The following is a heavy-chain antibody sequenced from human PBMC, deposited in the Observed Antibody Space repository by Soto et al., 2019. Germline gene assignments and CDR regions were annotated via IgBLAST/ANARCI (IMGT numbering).Heavy chain of an antibody. V-gene: IGHV3-74*01. CDR1: GFSFSIYG. CDR3: TRGAYSNNWYFEL. CDR2: ITSEGSVT. D-gene: IGHD4-4*01. Sequence: EVQLVESGGRLAQPGGSLTLSCAASGFSFSIYGMHWVRQVPGKGLVWVSRITSEGSVTSYPDSVEGRFTISRDNAKNTRYLQMNSLRAEDAAIYYCTRGAYSNNWYFELWGRGTLVTVSS. J-gene: IGHJ2*01.